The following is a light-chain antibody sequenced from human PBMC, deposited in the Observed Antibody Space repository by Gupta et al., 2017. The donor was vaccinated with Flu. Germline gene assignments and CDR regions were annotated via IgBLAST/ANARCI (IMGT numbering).Light chain of an antibody. Sequence: QSVLTQPPSASGTPGQRVTISCSGSSSNIGSNTVNWYQQLPGTAPKLLIYSNNQRPPGVPDRFPGSKSGTSASLAISGLQSEDEADYYCAAWDDSLNGPVFGGGTKLTVL. J-gene: IGLJ2*01. CDR3: AAWDDSLNGPV. CDR1: SSNIGSNT. CDR2: SNN. V-gene: IGLV1-44*01.